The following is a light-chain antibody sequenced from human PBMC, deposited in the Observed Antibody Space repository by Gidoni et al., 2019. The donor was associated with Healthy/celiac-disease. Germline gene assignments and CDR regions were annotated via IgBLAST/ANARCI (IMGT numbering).Light chain of an antibody. J-gene: IGKJ4*01. CDR3: QQYNNWPPELT. V-gene: IGKV3-15*01. CDR2: GAS. Sequence: EIVMTQSPATLSVSPGERATLSCRASQSVSSNLAWYQQKPGQAPRLLIYGASTRATGIPARFSGSGSGTEFTLTISSLQSEDFAVYDCQQYNNWPPELTFXGXTKVESK. CDR1: QSVSSN.